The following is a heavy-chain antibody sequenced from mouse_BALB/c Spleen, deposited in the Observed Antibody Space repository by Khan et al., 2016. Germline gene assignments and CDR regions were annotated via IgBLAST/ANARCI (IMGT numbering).Heavy chain of an antibody. CDR2: ISYSGST. V-gene: IGHV3-2*02. CDR1: GYSITSDYA. J-gene: IGHJ4*01. Sequence: EVQLQESGPGLVKPSQSLSLTCTVTGYSITSDYAWNWIRQFPGNKLEWMGYISYSGSTNYNPSLKSRISITRDTSKKPLFLQLNSVTTEEHATYYCARRYYRYDDSLDYWGQGTSVTVSS. CDR3: ARRYYRYDDSLDY. D-gene: IGHD2-14*01.